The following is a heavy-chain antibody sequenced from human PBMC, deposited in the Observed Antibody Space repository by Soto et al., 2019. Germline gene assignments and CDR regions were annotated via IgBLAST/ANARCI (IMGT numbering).Heavy chain of an antibody. CDR3: ARTLSWRRGPFDS. CDR2: ISYTGSTI. V-gene: IGHV3-48*03. CDR1: EFTFSNYE. Sequence: GGSLRLSCVGSEFTFSNYEMNWVRQAPGKGLEWVSYISYTGSTIYYADSVRGRFAISRDNANNSTYLQMVSLRDEDTAVYYCARTLSWRRGPFDSWGQGTLVTVSS. J-gene: IGHJ4*02. D-gene: IGHD2-15*01.